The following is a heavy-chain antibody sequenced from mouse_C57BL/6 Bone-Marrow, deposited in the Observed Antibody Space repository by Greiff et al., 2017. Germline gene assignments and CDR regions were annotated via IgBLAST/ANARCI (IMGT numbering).Heavy chain of an antibody. CDR3: ARPYYSNYGYAMDY. CDR2: INPNNGGT. V-gene: IGHV1-26*01. J-gene: IGHJ4*01. D-gene: IGHD2-5*01. CDR1: GYTFTDYY. Sequence: EVQLQQSGPELVKPGASVKISCKASGYTFTDYYMNWVKQSHGKSLEWIGDINPNNGGTSYNQKFKGKATLTVDKSSSTAYMELRSLTSEDSAVYYCARPYYSNYGYAMDYWGQGTSVTVSS.